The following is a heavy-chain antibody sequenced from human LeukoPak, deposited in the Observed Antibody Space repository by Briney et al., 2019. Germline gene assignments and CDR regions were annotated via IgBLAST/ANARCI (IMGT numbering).Heavy chain of an antibody. CDR1: GFTLRTYS. CDR3: AKGPLYDF. CDR2: ISGSGDST. J-gene: IGHJ4*02. Sequence: GGSLRLSCDASGFTLRTYSMDWVRQAPGKGLEWVSAISGSGDSTYYADSVKGRFTISRDNSKNTLYLQMNSLRAEDTAVYYCAKGPLYDFWGQGTLVTVSS. V-gene: IGHV3-23*01.